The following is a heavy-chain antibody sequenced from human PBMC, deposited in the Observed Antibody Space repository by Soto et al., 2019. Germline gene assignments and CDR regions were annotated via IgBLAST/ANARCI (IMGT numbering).Heavy chain of an antibody. V-gene: IGHV4-59*01. D-gene: IGHD3-10*01. CDR1: GGSISSYY. Sequence: SETLSLTCTVSGGSISSYYWSWIRQPPGKGLEWIGYIYYSGSTNYNPSLKSRVTISVDTSKNQFSLKLSSVTAADTAVYYCARDHPRITMVRGAHYYMDVWGKGTTVTVSS. CDR2: IYYSGST. J-gene: IGHJ6*03. CDR3: ARDHPRITMVRGAHYYMDV.